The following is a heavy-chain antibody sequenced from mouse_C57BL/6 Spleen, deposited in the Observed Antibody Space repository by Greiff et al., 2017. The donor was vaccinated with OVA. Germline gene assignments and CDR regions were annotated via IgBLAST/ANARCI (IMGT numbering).Heavy chain of an antibody. D-gene: IGHD1-1*01. CDR3: ARGALLRYFDG. Sequence: QVQLQQSGAELVMPGASVKLSCKASGYTFTSYWMHWVKQRPGQGLEWIGEIDPSDSYTNYNQKFKGKSTLTVDKSSSTAYMQLSSLTSEDSAVYYCARGALLRYFDGWGTGTTVTVSS. CDR1: GYTFTSYW. V-gene: IGHV1-69*01. CDR2: IDPSDSYT. J-gene: IGHJ1*03.